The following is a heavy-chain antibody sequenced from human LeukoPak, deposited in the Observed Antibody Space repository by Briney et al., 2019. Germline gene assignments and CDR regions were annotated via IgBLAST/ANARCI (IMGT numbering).Heavy chain of an antibody. CDR2: IYYSGST. D-gene: IGHD6-13*01. J-gene: IGHJ2*01. CDR3: ARDSPPISSSWSPVNYWYFDL. CDR1: GGSISSGGYY. Sequence: SETLSLTCTVSGGSISSGGYYWSWIRQHPGKGLEWIGYIYYSGSTYYNPSLKSRVTMSVDTSKNQFSLKLSSVTAADTAVYYCARDSPPISSSWSPVNYWYFDLWGRGTLVTVSS. V-gene: IGHV4-31*03.